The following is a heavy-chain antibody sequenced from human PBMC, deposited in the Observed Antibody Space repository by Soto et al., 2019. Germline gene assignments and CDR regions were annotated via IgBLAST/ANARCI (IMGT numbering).Heavy chain of an antibody. CDR3: SMTSSSGWYPDF. D-gene: IGHD6-19*01. CDR1: ALTFGAYA. Sequence: LRLPSTASALTFGAYAMSWFRQAPGKGMEWVGFIRSKAYGGTTDYAASVKGRFTISRDASKSIAYLQMNSLKTEDTAVYFFSMTSSSGWYPDFWGQGILGTGSS. V-gene: IGHV3-49*03. J-gene: IGHJ1*01. CDR2: IRSKAYGGTT.